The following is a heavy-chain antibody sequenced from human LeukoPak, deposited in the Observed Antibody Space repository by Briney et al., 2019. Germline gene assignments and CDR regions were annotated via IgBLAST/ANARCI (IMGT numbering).Heavy chain of an antibody. CDR2: IYTSGST. Sequence: PSETLSLTCSVSGGSISSSTYYWSWIRQPAGNGLEWIGRIYTSGSTNYNPSLKTRVTMSVDTSKNQFSLKLSSVTAADTAVYYCARGPLTMTRGFDPWGQGTLVTVSS. J-gene: IGHJ5*02. V-gene: IGHV4-61*02. CDR1: GGSISSSTYY. CDR3: ARGPLTMTRGFDP. D-gene: IGHD4-17*01.